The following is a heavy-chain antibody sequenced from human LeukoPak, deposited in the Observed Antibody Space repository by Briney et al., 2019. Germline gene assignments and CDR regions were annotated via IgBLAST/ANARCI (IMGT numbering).Heavy chain of an antibody. Sequence: PSETLSLTCTVYGGSFSGYYWSWIRQPPGKGLEWIGEINHSGSTNYNPSLKSRVTISVDTSKNQFSLKLSSVTAADTAVYYCARGRRHYGSGSHHPKYYFDYWGQGTLVTVSS. CDR1: GGSFSGYY. V-gene: IGHV4-34*01. CDR3: ARGRRHYGSGSHHPKYYFDY. CDR2: INHSGST. J-gene: IGHJ4*02. D-gene: IGHD3-10*01.